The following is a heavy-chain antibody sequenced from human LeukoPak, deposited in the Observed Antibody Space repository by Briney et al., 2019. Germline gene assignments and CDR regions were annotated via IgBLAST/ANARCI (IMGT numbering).Heavy chain of an antibody. CDR3: AKGLMRDGWFGES. J-gene: IGHJ5*02. V-gene: IGHV3-23*01. D-gene: IGHD3-10*01. CDR2: ISGSGGST. CDR1: GFTFSSYA. Sequence: GGSLRLSCAASGFTFSSYAMSWVRQAAGKGLEWVSAISGSGGSTYYADSVKGRFTISRDTCRNTLYPQMNRLRPEDAAVYYCAKGLMRDGWFGESWGQGTLVTVSS.